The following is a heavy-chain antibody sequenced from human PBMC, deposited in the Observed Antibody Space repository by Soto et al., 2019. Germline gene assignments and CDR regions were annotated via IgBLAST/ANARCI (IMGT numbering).Heavy chain of an antibody. CDR1: GLTVSGKKY. CDR3: ATWHLQEHAYDV. J-gene: IGHJ3*01. D-gene: IGHD4-4*01. Sequence: DVQLVESGAGLIQPGGSLRLSCAVSGLTVSGKKYVAWVRQAPGKGLEWVSGFYDLDGTYYADSLKGRFTTSGDSSRTIVYLQMNGLRPEDTAVYYCATWHLQEHAYDVWGQGTTVTVSS. V-gene: IGHV3-53*01. CDR2: FYDLDGT.